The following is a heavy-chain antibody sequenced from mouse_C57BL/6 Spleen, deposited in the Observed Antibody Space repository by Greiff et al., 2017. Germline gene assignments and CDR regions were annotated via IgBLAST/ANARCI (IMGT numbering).Heavy chain of an antibody. V-gene: IGHV1-9*01. CDR3: ARLSDGYYVEAY. D-gene: IGHD2-3*01. J-gene: IGHJ3*01. CDR2: ILPGSGST. CDR1: GYTFTGYW. Sequence: QVQLQQSGAELMKPGASVKLSCKATGYTFTGYWIEWVKQRPGHGLEWIGEILPGSGSTNYNEKFKGKATFTADTSSNTAYMQLSSLTTEDSAIYYCARLSDGYYVEAYWGQGTLVTVSA.